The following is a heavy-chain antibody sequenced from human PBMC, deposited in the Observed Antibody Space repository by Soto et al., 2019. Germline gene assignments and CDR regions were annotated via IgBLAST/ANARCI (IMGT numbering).Heavy chain of an antibody. V-gene: IGHV3-21*04. CDR2: ISSSSSYI. J-gene: IGHJ5*02. D-gene: IGHD4-17*01. CDR1: GFTFSSYS. Sequence: PGGSLRLSCAASGFTFSSYSMNWVRQAPGKGLEWVSSISSSSSYIYYADSVKGRFTISRDNAKNTLYLQMNSLRAEDTAVYYCAKAAVTTHPMPTWIDPWGQGTLVTVSS. CDR3: AKAAVTTHPMPTWIDP.